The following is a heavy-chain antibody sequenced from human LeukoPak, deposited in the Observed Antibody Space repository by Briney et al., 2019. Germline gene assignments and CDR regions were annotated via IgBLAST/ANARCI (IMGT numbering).Heavy chain of an antibody. CDR3: AKHQGVVGATTRGYFYY. CDR2: ISGSGLST. D-gene: IGHD1-26*01. V-gene: IGHV3-23*01. Sequence: PGGSLRLSXAASGFTFAGHAMSWVRQAPGKGLEWVSSISGSGLSTYYADSVKGRFTISRDNSDNTLYLQMNSLRAEDAAIYYFAKHQGVVGATTRGYFYYWGRGTLVTVSS. CDR1: GFTFAGHA. J-gene: IGHJ4*02.